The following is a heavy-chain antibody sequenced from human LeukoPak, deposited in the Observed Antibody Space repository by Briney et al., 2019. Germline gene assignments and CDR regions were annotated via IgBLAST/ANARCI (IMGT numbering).Heavy chain of an antibody. V-gene: IGHV3-21*01. CDR1: GFTFSSYS. Sequence: GGSLRLSCAASGFTFSSYSMNWVRQAPGKGLEWVSSISSSSSYIYYADSVKVRFTISRDNAKNSLYLQMNSLRAEDTAVYYCARDGYGSYYVYWGQGTLVTVSS. D-gene: IGHD1-26*01. CDR2: ISSSSSYI. J-gene: IGHJ4*02. CDR3: ARDGYGSYYVY.